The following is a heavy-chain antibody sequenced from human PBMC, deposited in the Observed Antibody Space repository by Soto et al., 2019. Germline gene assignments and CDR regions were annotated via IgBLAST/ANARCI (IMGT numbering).Heavy chain of an antibody. CDR1: GGSISSGDYY. J-gene: IGHJ4*02. CDR3: ARDDYCDSSGLIPGPY. CDR2: IYYSGST. Sequence: SETLSLTCTVSGGSISSGDYYWSWIRQPPGKGLEWIGYIYYSGSTYYNPSLKSRVTISVDTSKNQFSLKLSSVTAADTAVYYCARDDYCDSSGLIPGPYWGQGTLVTVSS. D-gene: IGHD3-22*01. V-gene: IGHV4-30-4*01.